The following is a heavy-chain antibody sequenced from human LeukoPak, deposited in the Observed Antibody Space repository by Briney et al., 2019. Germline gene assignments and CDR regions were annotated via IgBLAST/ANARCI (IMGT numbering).Heavy chain of an antibody. CDR1: GFTFSSYS. V-gene: IGHV3-48*01. Sequence: PGGSLRLSCAASGFTFSSYSMNWVRQATGKGLEWDSYISSSSSTIYYAHSVKGRFTISRDNAKNSLYLQMNSLRAEDTAVYYCARARITIFGVVQASANWFDPWGQGTLVTVSS. CDR3: ARARITIFGVVQASANWFDP. J-gene: IGHJ5*02. CDR2: ISSSSSTI. D-gene: IGHD3-3*01.